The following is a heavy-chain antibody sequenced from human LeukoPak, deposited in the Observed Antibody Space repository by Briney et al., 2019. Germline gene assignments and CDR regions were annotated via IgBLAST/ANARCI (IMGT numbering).Heavy chain of an antibody. J-gene: IGHJ4*02. CDR3: ARRGSSGYYFIFDS. Sequence: GESLKISCKGSGYRFTDYWIGWVRQVPGKGLEWLAIIYPGDSDIRYSPSFQGQVTISADKSISTAFLQWSSLKASDSAMYYCARRGSSGYYFIFDSWGQGTLVTVSS. V-gene: IGHV5-51*01. CDR2: IYPGDSDI. CDR1: GYRFTDYW. D-gene: IGHD3-22*01.